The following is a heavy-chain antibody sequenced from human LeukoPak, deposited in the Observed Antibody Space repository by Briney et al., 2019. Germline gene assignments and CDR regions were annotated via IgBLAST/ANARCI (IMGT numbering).Heavy chain of an antibody. D-gene: IGHD2-2*01. J-gene: IGHJ6*03. V-gene: IGHV1-2*02. CDR1: GSAFTGYY. Sequence: ASVKVSCNASGSAFTGYYIPRVRQAHGQGLDWMGLINPNSSGTNYAQKFQGRVTMTRATSISTAYMELSRMRSDDTAMYYCARDGPGGVVPAAKGNYYYYYMDVWGKGTTVTISS. CDR3: ARDGPGGVVPAAKGNYYYYYMDV. CDR2: INPNSSGT.